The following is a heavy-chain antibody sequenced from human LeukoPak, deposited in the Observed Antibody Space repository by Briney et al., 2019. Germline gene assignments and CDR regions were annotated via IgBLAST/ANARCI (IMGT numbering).Heavy chain of an antibody. D-gene: IGHD3-10*01. Sequence: GGSLRLSCAASRFTFSSYGMHWVRQAPGQGLEWVAFIRYDGTNTYYGDSVKGRFSISRDNSKNRLYLQMNSLRPEDTAVYYCASGSGTYGFHLWGQGTLVTVSS. V-gene: IGHV3-30*02. CDR1: RFTFSSYG. J-gene: IGHJ5*02. CDR3: ASGSGTYGFHL. CDR2: IRYDGTNT.